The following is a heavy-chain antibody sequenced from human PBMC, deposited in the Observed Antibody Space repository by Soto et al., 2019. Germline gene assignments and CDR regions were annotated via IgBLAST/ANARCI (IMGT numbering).Heavy chain of an antibody. D-gene: IGHD6-6*01. V-gene: IGHV5-51*01. CDR2: IYPGDSDT. J-gene: IGHJ3*02. CDR3: ARHRREQLAAFDI. CDR1: GYSFTSYW. Sequence: GESLKISCKGSGYSFTSYWIGWVRQMPGKGLEWMGIIYPGDSDTRYSPSFQGQVTISADKSISTAYLQWSSLKASDTAMYSCARHRREQLAAFDIWGQGTMVTVSS.